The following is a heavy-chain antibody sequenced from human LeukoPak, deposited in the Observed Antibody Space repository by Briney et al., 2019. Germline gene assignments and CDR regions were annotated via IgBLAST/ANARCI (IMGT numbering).Heavy chain of an antibody. V-gene: IGHV4-39*07. CDR3: AREWVDSGSYRHFQH. Sequence: SETLSLTYTVSGGSINSNLDYWGWLRQPPGKGLDWIGSLYYSGTTYYNPSLESRVTISVDTSKNQFSLKLSSVTAADTAVYYCAREWVDSGSYRHFQHWGQGTLVTVSS. D-gene: IGHD1-26*01. CDR2: LYYSGTT. CDR1: GGSINSNLDY. J-gene: IGHJ1*01.